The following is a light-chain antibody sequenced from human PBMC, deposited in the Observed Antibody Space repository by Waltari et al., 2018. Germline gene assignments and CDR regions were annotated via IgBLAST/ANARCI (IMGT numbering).Light chain of an antibody. Sequence: IMLTQSPATRSLSPGERATLSCRTSPRVSSYLAWFQTKPGQAPRLLIWDTANRATGIPARFSGSGSGTDFTLTISSLEPEDSAVYYCQQRSHWRTFGQGTKVEIK. V-gene: IGKV3-11*01. CDR3: QQRSHWRT. J-gene: IGKJ1*01. CDR2: DTA. CDR1: PRVSSY.